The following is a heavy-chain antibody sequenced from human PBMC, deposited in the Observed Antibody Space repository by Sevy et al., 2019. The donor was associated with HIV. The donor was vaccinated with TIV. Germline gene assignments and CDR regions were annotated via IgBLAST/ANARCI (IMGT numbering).Heavy chain of an antibody. Sequence: GGSLRRSCAASGFTFSKYWMSWVRQAPGKGLEWVANINQDGSEKYYVDTVKGRFTISRDNGKNSLYLQMNSLRAEDTDVYYCARETGSSPFDYWGQGTLVTVSS. CDR2: INQDGSEK. CDR1: GFTFSKYW. CDR3: ARETGSSPFDY. V-gene: IGHV3-7*01. J-gene: IGHJ4*02. D-gene: IGHD3-10*01.